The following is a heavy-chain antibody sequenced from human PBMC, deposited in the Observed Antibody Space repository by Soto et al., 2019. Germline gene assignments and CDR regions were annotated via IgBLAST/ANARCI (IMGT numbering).Heavy chain of an antibody. Sequence: PGGSLRLSCAASGFTFSSYAMSWVRQAPGKGLEWVSAISGSGGSTYYADSVKGRFTISRDNSKNTLYLQMNSLRAEDTAVYYCAKDLDCSSTSCPDAFDIWGQGTTVTVSS. CDR2: ISGSGGST. D-gene: IGHD2-2*01. J-gene: IGHJ3*02. CDR3: AKDLDCSSTSCPDAFDI. V-gene: IGHV3-23*01. CDR1: GFTFSSYA.